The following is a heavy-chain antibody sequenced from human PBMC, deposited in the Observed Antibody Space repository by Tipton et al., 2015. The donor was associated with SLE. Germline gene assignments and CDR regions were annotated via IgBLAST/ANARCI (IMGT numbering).Heavy chain of an antibody. CDR2: ISYDGSNK. J-gene: IGHJ6*03. CDR1: GFTFSSYA. V-gene: IGHV3-30*04. Sequence: SLRLSCAASGFTFSSYAMHWVRQAPGKGLEWVAVISYDGSNKYYADSVKGRFTISRDNSKNTLYLQMNSLRAEDTAVYYCARGLRQLAHYYYYYMDVWGKGTTVTVSS. CDR3: ARGLRQLAHYYYYYMDV. D-gene: IGHD6-13*01.